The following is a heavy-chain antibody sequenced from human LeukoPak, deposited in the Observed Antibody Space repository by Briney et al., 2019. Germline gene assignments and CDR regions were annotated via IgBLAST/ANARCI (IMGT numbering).Heavy chain of an antibody. CDR3: ARVDPDYGGNSGIDY. V-gene: IGHV3-48*04. D-gene: IGHD4-23*01. J-gene: IGHJ4*02. Sequence: TGGSLRLSCAASGFTFSSYSMNWVRQAPGKGLEWVSYISSSSSTIYYADSVKGRFTISRDNAKNSLYLQMNSLRAEDTAVYYCARVDPDYGGNSGIDYWGQGTLVTVSS. CDR1: GFTFSSYS. CDR2: ISSSSSTI.